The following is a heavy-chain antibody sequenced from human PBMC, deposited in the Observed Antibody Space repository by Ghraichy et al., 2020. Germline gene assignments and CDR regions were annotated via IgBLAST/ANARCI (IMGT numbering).Heavy chain of an antibody. CDR2: INPNSGGT. D-gene: IGHD2-2*01. J-gene: IGHJ4*02. V-gene: IGHV1-2*02. CDR1: GYTFTGYY. CDR3: ASFLFGLGYCSSTSCYPNHDY. Sequence: ASVKVSCKASGYTFTGYYMHWVRQAPGQGLEWMGWINPNSGGTNYAQKFQGRVTMTRDTSISTAYMELSRLRSDDTAVYYCASFLFGLGYCSSTSCYPNHDYWGQGTLVTVSS.